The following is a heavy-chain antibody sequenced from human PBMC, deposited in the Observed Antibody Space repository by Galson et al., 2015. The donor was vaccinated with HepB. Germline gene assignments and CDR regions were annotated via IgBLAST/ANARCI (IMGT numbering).Heavy chain of an antibody. CDR2: IIPLFDQS. D-gene: IGHD2-8*01. CDR3: TREVYGRHHFDY. CDR1: GASFRDYA. J-gene: IGHJ4*02. Sequence: SVKVSCKASGASFRDYAISWVRQAPGQRLEWMRAIIPLFDQSNYAQKFQGRVTITADISTSTAYMELSSLRSEDTAIYYCTREVYGRHHFDYWGQGTLVTVSS. V-gene: IGHV1-69*06.